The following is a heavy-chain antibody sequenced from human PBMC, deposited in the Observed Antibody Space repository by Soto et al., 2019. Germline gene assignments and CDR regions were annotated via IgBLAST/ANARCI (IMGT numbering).Heavy chain of an antibody. J-gene: IGHJ4*02. CDR3: ARVPIAARGYYFDY. CDR1: GGSVSSGSYY. Sequence: SETLSLTCTVSGGSVSSGSYYWSWIRQPPGKGLEWIGYIYYSGSTNYNPSLKSRVTISVDTSKNQFSLKLSSVTAADTAVYYCARVPIAARGYYFDYWGQGTLVTVSS. D-gene: IGHD6-13*01. CDR2: IYYSGST. V-gene: IGHV4-61*01.